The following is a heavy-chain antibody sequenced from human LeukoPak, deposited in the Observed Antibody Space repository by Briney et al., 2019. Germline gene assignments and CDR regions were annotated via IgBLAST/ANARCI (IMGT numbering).Heavy chain of an antibody. CDR1: GFTFSSYA. Sequence: GGSLRLSCAASGFTFSSYAMSWVRQAPGKGLEWVSAISGSGGSTYYADSVKGRLTISRDNSKNTLYLQMNSLRAEDTAVYYCAKDERGYSYGLFDYWGQGTLVTVSS. D-gene: IGHD5-18*01. CDR3: AKDERGYSYGLFDY. CDR2: ISGSGGST. V-gene: IGHV3-23*01. J-gene: IGHJ4*02.